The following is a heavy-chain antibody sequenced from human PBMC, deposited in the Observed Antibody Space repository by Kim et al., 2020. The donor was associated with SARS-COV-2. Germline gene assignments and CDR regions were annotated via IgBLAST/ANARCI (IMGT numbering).Heavy chain of an antibody. CDR3: ASGSGSYFGVEYFQH. J-gene: IGHJ1*01. D-gene: IGHD3-10*01. V-gene: IGHV4-31*02. Sequence: PSLKSRVTISVDTSKNQFSLKLSSVTAADTAVYYCASGSGSYFGVEYFQHWGQGTLVTVSS.